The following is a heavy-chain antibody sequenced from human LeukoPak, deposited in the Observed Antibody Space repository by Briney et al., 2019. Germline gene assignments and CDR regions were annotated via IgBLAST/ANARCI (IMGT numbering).Heavy chain of an antibody. J-gene: IGHJ4*02. CDR1: GFTFSSYG. V-gene: IGHV3-7*01. D-gene: IGHD5-12*01. Sequence: PGGSLRLSCAASGFTFSSYGMHWVRQAPGKGLEWVANIKQDGSEKYYVDSVKGRFTISRDNAKNSLYLQMNSLRAEDTAVYYCARENPRDSYRKWLRPGGYYFDYWGQGTLVTVSS. CDR3: ARENPRDSYRKWLRPGGYYFDY. CDR2: IKQDGSEK.